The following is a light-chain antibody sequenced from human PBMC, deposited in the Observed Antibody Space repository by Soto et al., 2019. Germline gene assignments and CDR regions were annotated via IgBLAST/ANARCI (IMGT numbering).Light chain of an antibody. CDR1: QNIHDK. CDR2: DAS. Sequence: IVITQSPATLSVSPGGRGRLSLRASQNIHDKLAWYQQKPGQTPRLLIYDASTRATGISGSFSGSGSGTEFTLTISRLEPEDFAVYYCQQYGSSPWTFGQGTKVDI. J-gene: IGKJ1*01. CDR3: QQYGSSPWT. V-gene: IGKV3-15*01.